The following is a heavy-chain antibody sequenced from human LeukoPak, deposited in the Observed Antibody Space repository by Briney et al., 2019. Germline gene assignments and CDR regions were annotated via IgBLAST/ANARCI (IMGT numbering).Heavy chain of an antibody. J-gene: IGHJ5*02. CDR3: AKDVSWNWFDP. V-gene: IGHV3-30*18. CDR2: ISYDGSNK. CDR1: GFTFSTYA. Sequence: GGSLRLSYAASGFTFSTYAMHWVRQAPGKGLEWVAVISYDGSNKYYADSVKGRFTISRDNSKNTLYLQMNTLRAEDTAVYYCAKDVSWNWFDPWGQGTLVTVSS.